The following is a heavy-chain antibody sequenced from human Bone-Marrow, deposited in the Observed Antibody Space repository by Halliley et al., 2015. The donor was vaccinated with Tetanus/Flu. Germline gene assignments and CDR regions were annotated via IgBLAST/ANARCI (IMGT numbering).Heavy chain of an antibody. CDR2: IYYGGTT. J-gene: IGHJ4*02. CDR3: ARGADDSGDSYYLDY. Sequence: GSIYYGGTTYPNPSLESRVIISVDTSKNQFSLNLSSVTAADTAVYFCARGADDSGDSYYLDYWGRGTLVTVSS. D-gene: IGHD1-1*01. V-gene: IGHV4-30-4*05.